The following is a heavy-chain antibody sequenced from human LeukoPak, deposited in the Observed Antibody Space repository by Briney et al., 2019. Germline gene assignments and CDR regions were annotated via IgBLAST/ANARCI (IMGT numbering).Heavy chain of an antibody. Sequence: KAGGSLRLSCAASGFTFSNYWMHWVRQTPGKGLEWVSSISSSSSYIFYADSVKGRFTMSRDNAKKSLFLQMNSLRAEDTAVYYCARDYGDYEPGRHHYYYYYMDVWGKGTTVTVSS. J-gene: IGHJ6*03. V-gene: IGHV3-21*01. CDR1: GFTFSNYW. CDR2: ISSSSSYI. D-gene: IGHD4-17*01. CDR3: ARDYGDYEPGRHHYYYYYMDV.